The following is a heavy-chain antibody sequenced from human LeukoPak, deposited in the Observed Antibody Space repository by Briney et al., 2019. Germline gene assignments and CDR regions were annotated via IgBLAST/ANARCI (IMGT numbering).Heavy chain of an antibody. Sequence: GASVKVSCKASGYTFTSYGISWVRQATGQGLEWMGWMNPNSGNTGYAQKFQGRVTMTRNTSISTAYMELSSLRSEDTAVYYCARRLRLGELSPPGYWGQGTLVTVSS. V-gene: IGHV1-8*02. CDR3: ARRLRLGELSPPGY. J-gene: IGHJ4*02. D-gene: IGHD3-16*02. CDR2: MNPNSGNT. CDR1: GYTFTSYG.